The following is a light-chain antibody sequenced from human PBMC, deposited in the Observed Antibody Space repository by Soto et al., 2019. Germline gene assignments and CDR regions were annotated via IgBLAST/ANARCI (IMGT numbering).Light chain of an antibody. CDR3: QQGKTFPLT. Sequence: IQMTQSPSSVSASVGDTVTLSCQTSHGVSGWLAWYQQKPGKAPTTLIYTMSNLQSGVPSRFSGSGSGTYFHLTITNLQPQVFETYFGQQGKTFPLTFGPGTRVEVK. CDR1: HGVSGW. V-gene: IGKV1-12*01. J-gene: IGKJ3*01. CDR2: TMS.